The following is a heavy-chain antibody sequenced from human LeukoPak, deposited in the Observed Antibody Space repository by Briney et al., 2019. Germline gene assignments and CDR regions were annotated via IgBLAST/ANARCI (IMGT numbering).Heavy chain of an antibody. CDR1: GYSFPSYW. D-gene: IGHD6-13*01. V-gene: IGHV5-51*01. CDR3: AASGEYSSSWFEYFQH. J-gene: IGHJ1*01. CDR2: IYPGDSDT. Sequence: GESLKISCQGSGYSFPSYWIGWVRQMPGKGLEWMGIIYPGDSDTRYSPSFQGQVTISADKSISTAYLQWSSLKASDTAMYYCAASGEYSSSWFEYFQHWGQGTLVTVSS.